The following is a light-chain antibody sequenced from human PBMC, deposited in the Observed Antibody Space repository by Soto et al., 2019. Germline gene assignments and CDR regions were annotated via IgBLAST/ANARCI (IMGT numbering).Light chain of an antibody. CDR1: QGISNY. V-gene: IGKV1-27*01. Sequence: DIPMTQSPSSLSASVGDRVTITCRASQGISNYLAWYQQKPGKAPKLLIYAASTLQSGVPSRFSGSGSGTTFTLTIRRLQHDDAANYYCHDYHTAPIFGPGTKVDIK. J-gene: IGKJ3*01. CDR3: HDYHTAPI. CDR2: AAS.